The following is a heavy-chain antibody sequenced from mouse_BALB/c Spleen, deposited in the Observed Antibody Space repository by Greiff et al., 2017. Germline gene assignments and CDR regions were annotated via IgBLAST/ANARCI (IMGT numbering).Heavy chain of an antibody. CDR3: ARDAMDY. V-gene: IGHV1-7*01. Sequence: QVQLKQSGAELAKPGASVKMSCKASGYTFTSYWMHWVKQRPGQGLEWIGYINPSTGYTEYNQKFKDKATLTADKSSSTAYMQLSSLTSEDSAVEYCARDAMDYWGQGTSVTVSS. CDR1: GYTFTSYW. CDR2: INPSTGYT. J-gene: IGHJ4*01.